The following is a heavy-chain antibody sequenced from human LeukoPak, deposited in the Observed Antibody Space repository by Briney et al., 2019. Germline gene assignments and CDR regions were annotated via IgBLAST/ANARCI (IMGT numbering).Heavy chain of an antibody. V-gene: IGHV4-4*02. Sequence: SGTLSLTCAVSGGSISSSNWWSWVRQPPGKGLEWIGEIYHSGSTNYNPSLKSRVTISVDKSKNQFSLKLSSVTAADTAVYYCARGRYYYASGSYYTLFDYWGQGTLVTVSS. J-gene: IGHJ4*02. CDR2: IYHSGST. D-gene: IGHD3-10*01. CDR3: ARGRYYYASGSYYTLFDY. CDR1: GGSISSSNW.